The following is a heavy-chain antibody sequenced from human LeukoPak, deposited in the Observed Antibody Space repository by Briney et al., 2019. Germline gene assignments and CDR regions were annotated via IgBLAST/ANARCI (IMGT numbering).Heavy chain of an antibody. D-gene: IGHD1-26*01. CDR3: ARVGGSNFPPYYYYYMDV. Sequence: SETLFLTCTVSGGSISSGSYYWSWIRQPAGKGLEWIGRIYTSGSTYYNPSLKSRVTISVDTSKNHFSLKLSSVTAADTAVYYCARVGGSNFPPYYYYYMDVWGKGTTVTISS. J-gene: IGHJ6*03. V-gene: IGHV4-61*02. CDR2: IYTSGST. CDR1: GGSISSGSYY.